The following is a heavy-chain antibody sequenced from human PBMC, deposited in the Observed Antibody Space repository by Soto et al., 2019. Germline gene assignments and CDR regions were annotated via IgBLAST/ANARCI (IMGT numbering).Heavy chain of an antibody. CDR1: GYTFTSYA. Sequence: ASEKVSCKASGYTFTSYAMHWVRQAPGQRLEWMGWMNPGNGNTGYAQKFQGRVTMTRNTSISTAYMELSSLRSEDTAVYYCARLGSSGWYGIGDAFDIWGQGTMVTVSS. D-gene: IGHD6-19*01. V-gene: IGHV1-8*02. J-gene: IGHJ3*02. CDR2: MNPGNGNT. CDR3: ARLGSSGWYGIGDAFDI.